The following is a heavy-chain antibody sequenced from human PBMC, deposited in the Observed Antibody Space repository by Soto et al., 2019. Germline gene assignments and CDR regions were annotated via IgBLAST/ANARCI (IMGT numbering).Heavy chain of an antibody. V-gene: IGHV2-5*02. CDR2: IYWVGDT. Sequence: QITLKESGPTLVKPTQTLTLTCTLSGFSLSTSPMTVSWIGQCPGKALEWLALIYWVGDTRYSPSLQGRLTVSKDTSKNQVATIMTNLDSMETATYYCAHNYDTVAGLGVHWGQGPRFTFSS. D-gene: IGHD3-16*01. J-gene: IGHJ4*02. CDR3: AHNYDTVAGLGVH. CDR1: GFSLSTSPMT.